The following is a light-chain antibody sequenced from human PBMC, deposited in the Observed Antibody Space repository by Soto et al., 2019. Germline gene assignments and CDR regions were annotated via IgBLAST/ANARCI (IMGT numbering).Light chain of an antibody. CDR1: QSVSSN. CDR3: QQYNNWPGT. Sequence: EIVMTQSPATLSVSPGERATLSCRASQSVSSNLAWYQQKPGQAPRLLIYGASTRATGIPARFSGSGSGTEFPPTISSLQSEDFAVYYCQQYNNWPGTFGQGTKVQIK. V-gene: IGKV3-15*01. J-gene: IGKJ1*01. CDR2: GAS.